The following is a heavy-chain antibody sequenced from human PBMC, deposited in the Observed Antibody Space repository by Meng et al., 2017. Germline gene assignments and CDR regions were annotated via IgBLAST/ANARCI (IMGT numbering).Heavy chain of an antibody. D-gene: IGHD3-22*01. CDR3: ARGLYDISGDFSY. CDR2: IQPNSGDT. Sequence: QEQLLQSGAGVKKPGAAVKVSCKASGFTFTGYYIPWVRQAPRQGLEWMGRIQPNSGDTNSAQKFQGRVTMTRDTSISTAYMELSGLKFDDTAVYYCARGLYDISGDFSYWGQGTLVTVSS. J-gene: IGHJ4*02. CDR1: GFTFTGYY. V-gene: IGHV1-2*06.